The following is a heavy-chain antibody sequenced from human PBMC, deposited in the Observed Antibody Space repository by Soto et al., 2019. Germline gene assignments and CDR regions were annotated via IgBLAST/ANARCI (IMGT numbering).Heavy chain of an antibody. CDR1: GGSISSYY. Sequence: SETLSLTCTVSGGSISSYYWSWIRQPPGKGLEWIGYIYYSGSTNYNPFLKSRATISVDTSKNQFSLKLSSVTAADTAVYYCARDHSSGWLNWFDPWGQGTLVTVSS. CDR3: ARDHSSGWLNWFDP. D-gene: IGHD6-19*01. CDR2: IYYSGST. V-gene: IGHV4-59*01. J-gene: IGHJ5*02.